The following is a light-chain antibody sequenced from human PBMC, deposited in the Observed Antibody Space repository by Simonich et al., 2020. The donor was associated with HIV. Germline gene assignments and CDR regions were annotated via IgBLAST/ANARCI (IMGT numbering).Light chain of an antibody. Sequence: DIVMTQSPDSLAVSLGERSTINCKSSQSVLYSSNNKNYLAWYQQKPGQPPTLLIYWASPRESGVPDRFSGSGSGTDFTLTISSLQAEDVAVYYCQQYYSSPHTFGQGTRLEIK. CDR1: QSVLYSSNNKNY. J-gene: IGKJ2*01. CDR3: QQYYSSPHT. CDR2: WAS. V-gene: IGKV4-1*01.